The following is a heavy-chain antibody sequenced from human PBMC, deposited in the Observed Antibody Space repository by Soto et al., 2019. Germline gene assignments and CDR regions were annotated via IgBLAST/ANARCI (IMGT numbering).Heavy chain of an antibody. V-gene: IGHV1-2*04. CDR3: ATRGYIYGYYYDY. Sequence: ASVKVSCKASGYTFSGYYMHWVRQAPGQGPEWMGWINPNSGATKYAQKFQGWVTMTRDTSSDTAYMELSRLGSDDTAVDYCATRGYIYGYYYDYWGQGTLVTVSS. J-gene: IGHJ4*02. CDR2: INPNSGAT. D-gene: IGHD5-18*01. CDR1: GYTFSGYY.